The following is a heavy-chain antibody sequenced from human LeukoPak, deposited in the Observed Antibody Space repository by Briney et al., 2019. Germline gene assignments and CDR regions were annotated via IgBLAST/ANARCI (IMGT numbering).Heavy chain of an antibody. Sequence: GGSLRLSCAASGFTFSSYGMHWVRQAPGKGLEWVAVIWYDGSNKYYADSVKGRFTISRDNSKNTLYLQMNSLRAEDTAVYYCARERAVAGTNWFDPWGQGTLVTVPS. D-gene: IGHD6-19*01. V-gene: IGHV3-33*01. CDR1: GFTFSSYG. CDR2: IWYDGSNK. CDR3: ARERAVAGTNWFDP. J-gene: IGHJ5*02.